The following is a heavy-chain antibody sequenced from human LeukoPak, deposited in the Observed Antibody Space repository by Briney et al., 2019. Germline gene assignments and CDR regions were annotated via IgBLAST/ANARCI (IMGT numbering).Heavy chain of an antibody. CDR2: IDQDGSEK. J-gene: IGHJ4*02. CDR1: GFTFSRYS. Sequence: GGSLRLSCAASGFTFSRYSMNWVRQAPGKGLEWVANIDQDGSEKHFVDSVKGRFTISRDNSKNTLYLQMNRLRAEDTAVYYCAKVPLIVAPKHFDYWGQGTLVTVSS. D-gene: IGHD3-22*01. V-gene: IGHV3-7*03. CDR3: AKVPLIVAPKHFDY.